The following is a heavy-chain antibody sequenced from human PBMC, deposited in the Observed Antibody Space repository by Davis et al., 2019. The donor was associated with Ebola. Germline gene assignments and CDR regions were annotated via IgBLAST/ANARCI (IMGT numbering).Heavy chain of an antibody. J-gene: IGHJ4*02. D-gene: IGHD3-16*02. CDR3: TLSSQLVDY. Sequence: GESLKISCAASGFTFSSYGMHWVRQAPGKGLEWVGRIKSKTDGGTTDYAAPVKGRFTISRDDSKNTAYLQMNSLKTEDTAVYYCTLSSQLVDYWGQGTLVTVSS. CDR1: GFTFSSYG. CDR2: IKSKTDGGTT. V-gene: IGHV3-15*01.